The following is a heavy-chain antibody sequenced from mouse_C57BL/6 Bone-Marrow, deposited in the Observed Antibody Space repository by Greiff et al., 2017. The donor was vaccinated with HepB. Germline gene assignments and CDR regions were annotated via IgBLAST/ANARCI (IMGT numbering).Heavy chain of an antibody. CDR2: INPSSGYT. Sequence: VHLVESGAELARPGASVKMSCKASGYTFTSYTMHWVKQRPGQGLEWIGYINPSSGYTKYNQKFKDKATLTADKSSSPAYMQLSSLTSEDSAVYYCARRYYGIFYAMDYWGQGTSVTVSS. CDR3: ARRYYGIFYAMDY. V-gene: IGHV1-4*01. CDR1: GYTFTSYT. J-gene: IGHJ4*01. D-gene: IGHD2-1*01.